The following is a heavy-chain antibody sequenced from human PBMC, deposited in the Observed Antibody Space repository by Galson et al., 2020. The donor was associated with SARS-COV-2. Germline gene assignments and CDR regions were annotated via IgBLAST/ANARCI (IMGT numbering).Heavy chain of an antibody. D-gene: IGHD6-13*01. CDR1: GFTFDDYA. Sequence: SLKISCAASGFTFDDYAMHWVRQAPGKGLEWVSGISWNSGSIGYADSVKGRFTISRDNAKNSLYLQMNSLRAEDTALYYCAKVFIEYSSSWYGYFDLWGRGTLVTVSS. V-gene: IGHV3-9*01. CDR3: AKVFIEYSSSWYGYFDL. J-gene: IGHJ2*01. CDR2: ISWNSGSI.